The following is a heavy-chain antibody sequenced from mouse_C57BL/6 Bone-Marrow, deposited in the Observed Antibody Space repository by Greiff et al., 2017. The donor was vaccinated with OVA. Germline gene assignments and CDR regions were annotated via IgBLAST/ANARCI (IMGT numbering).Heavy chain of an antibody. Sequence: VQLQQSGAELVRPGASVKLSCTASGFTINDDYMHWVKQRPEQGLEWIGWIDPGNGYTKYDSKFQGKATITADTSSNTAYLQLSSLTSEDTAVYYCTSYGNFDYWGQGTTLTVSA. CDR2: IDPGNGYT. D-gene: IGHD2-1*01. CDR1: GFTINDDY. CDR3: TSYGNFDY. V-gene: IGHV14-4*01. J-gene: IGHJ2*01.